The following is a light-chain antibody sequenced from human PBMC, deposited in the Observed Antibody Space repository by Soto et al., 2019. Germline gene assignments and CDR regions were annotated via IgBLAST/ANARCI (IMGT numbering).Light chain of an antibody. CDR3: SSYAGRTLYV. V-gene: IGLV2-8*01. CDR1: SSDVGGYRF. J-gene: IGLJ1*01. CDR2: QVT. Sequence: QSALTQPPSASGSPGQSVTISCTGTSSDVGGYRFVSWYQQHPGKAPKLIIYQVTKPPPGVPARFSGSKSGNTASLTVSGLQAEDDADYYCSSYAGRTLYVFGTGTKVTVL.